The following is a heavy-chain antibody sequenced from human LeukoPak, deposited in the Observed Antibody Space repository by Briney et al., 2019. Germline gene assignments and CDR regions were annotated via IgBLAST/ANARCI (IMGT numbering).Heavy chain of an antibody. CDR2: INPNSGGT. CDR3: ARDPYYDSSGYPVGYFDY. V-gene: IGHV1-2*02. J-gene: IGHJ4*02. CDR1: GYTFTGYY. D-gene: IGHD3-22*01. Sequence: ASVKVSCKASGYTFTGYYMHWVRQAPGQGLEWMGWINPNSGGTNYAQKFQGRVTMTTDTSTSTAYMELRSLRSDDTAVYYCARDPYYDSSGYPVGYFDYWGQGTLVTVSS.